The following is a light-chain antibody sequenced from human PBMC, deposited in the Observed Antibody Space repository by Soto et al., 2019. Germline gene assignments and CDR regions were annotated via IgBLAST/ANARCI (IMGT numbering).Light chain of an antibody. V-gene: IGLV4-69*01. CDR3: QTWGTGIRV. Sequence: QSVLTQSPSASASLGASVKLTCTLSSGHSSYAIAWHQQQPEKGPRYLMKLNSDGSHSKGDGIPDRFSGSSSGAERYLTISSLQSEDEADYYCQTWGTGIRVFGGGTKL. CDR1: SGHSSYA. J-gene: IGLJ2*01. CDR2: LNSDGSH.